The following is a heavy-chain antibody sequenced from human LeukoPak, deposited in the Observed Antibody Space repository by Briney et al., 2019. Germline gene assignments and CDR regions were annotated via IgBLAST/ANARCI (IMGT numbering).Heavy chain of an antibody. CDR1: GYPFDNFG. CDR3: ARDRVGGDLTGESLY. D-gene: IGHD4-17*01. J-gene: IGHJ4*02. CDR2: ISAYNGNT. Sequence: ASVKVSCKASGYPFDNFGLTWVRQAPGHGLEWMGWISAYNGNTHHAQKFRDRLTLTTDTSTSTASLELRSLKSDDTAVYYCARDRVGGDLTGESLYWGQGTLVTVSS. V-gene: IGHV1-18*01.